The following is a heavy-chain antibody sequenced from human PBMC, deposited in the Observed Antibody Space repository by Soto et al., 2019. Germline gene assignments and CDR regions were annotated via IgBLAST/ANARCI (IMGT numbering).Heavy chain of an antibody. CDR3: AKGRLVVTLYYFDY. CDR1: GFTFDDYA. Sequence: EVQLVESGGGLVQPGRSLRLSCAASGFTFDDYAMHWVRQAPGKGLEWVSGISWNSGSIGYADSVKGRFTISRDNAKNSLYLQMNSLRAEDTALYYCAKGRLVVTLYYFDYWGQGTLVTVSS. D-gene: IGHD3-22*01. V-gene: IGHV3-9*01. J-gene: IGHJ4*02. CDR2: ISWNSGSI.